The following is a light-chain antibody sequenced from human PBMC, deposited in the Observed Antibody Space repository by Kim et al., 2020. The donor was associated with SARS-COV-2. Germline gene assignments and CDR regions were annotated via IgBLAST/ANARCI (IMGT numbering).Light chain of an antibody. CDR1: RIGSKS. V-gene: IGLV3-9*01. Sequence: SYELSQPLSVSVDPGQTARITGGGNRIGSKSVHWYQGKPGQAPVLVIYRDNSRPSGIPERFSGSNSGNTATLTISSAQAGDEADYFCQVWDSTTVVFGGGTKLTVL. CDR2: RDN. CDR3: QVWDSTTVV. J-gene: IGLJ2*01.